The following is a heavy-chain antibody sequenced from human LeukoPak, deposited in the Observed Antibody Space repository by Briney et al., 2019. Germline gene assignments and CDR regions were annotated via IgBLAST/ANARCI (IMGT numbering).Heavy chain of an antibody. J-gene: IGHJ6*03. V-gene: IGHV3-21*01. CDR1: GFTFSSYN. D-gene: IGHD1-26*01. Sequence: TGGSLRLSCAASGFTFSSYNMNWARQAPGQGLEWGSSITSSSTYIYYADSVKGRFTISRDTAKRSLYLQMNSLRAEDTAVYYCARDPYSGSYGDSYYYYMDVWGKGTTVTISS. CDR2: ITSSSTYI. CDR3: ARDPYSGSYGDSYYYYMDV.